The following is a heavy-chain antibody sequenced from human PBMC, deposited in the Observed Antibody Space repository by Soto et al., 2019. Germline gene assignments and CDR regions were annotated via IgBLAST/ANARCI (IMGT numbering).Heavy chain of an antibody. CDR1: GNSFTTYA. CDR3: ASLGLSRHRD. D-gene: IGHD2-21*02. Sequence: QVQLVQSGAEVMKPGASVKVSCKASGNSFTTYAVHWMRQAPGQGLEYMGWIDTGSGDTRYSQKFQARITITRDTYASTAYLDLNSLTFEDTAVYYCASLGLSRHRDWGPGTLVNVSS. J-gene: IGHJ4*02. V-gene: IGHV1-3*04. CDR2: IDTGSGDT.